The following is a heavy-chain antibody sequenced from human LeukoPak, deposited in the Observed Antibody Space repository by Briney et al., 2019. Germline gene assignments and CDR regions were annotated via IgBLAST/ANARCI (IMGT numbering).Heavy chain of an antibody. Sequence: SETLSLTCTVSGGSISSYHWSWIRRPPGKGLEWTGYIYSSGSTNYNPSLGSRVTISVDASKNHFSLKLSSVTAADTAVYYCARLGYTSDWYKIDYWGQGTLVTVSS. J-gene: IGHJ4*02. D-gene: IGHD2-15*01. CDR1: GGSISSYH. CDR3: ARLGYTSDWYKIDY. V-gene: IGHV4-59*08. CDR2: IYSSGST.